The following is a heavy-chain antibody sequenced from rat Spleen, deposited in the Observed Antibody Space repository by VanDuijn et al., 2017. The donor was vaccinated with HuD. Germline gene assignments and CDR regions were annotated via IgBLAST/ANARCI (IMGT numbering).Heavy chain of an antibody. Sequence: EVHLVESGGGLVQPGRSLKLSCAASGFPFSDHYMAWVRQAPGKGLEWVASITNTGGNTYYPDSVRGRFTISRDDAKSTLYLQMNSLRSEDTATYYCTTQWELYHWGQGVMVTVSS. CDR3: TTQWELYH. CDR2: ITNTGGNT. V-gene: IGHV5-27*01. CDR1: GFPFSDHY. J-gene: IGHJ2*01. D-gene: IGHD5-1*01.